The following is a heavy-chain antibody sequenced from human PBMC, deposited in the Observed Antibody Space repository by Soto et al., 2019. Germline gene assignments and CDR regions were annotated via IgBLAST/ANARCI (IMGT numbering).Heavy chain of an antibody. Sequence: TLSLTCTVSGGSISSGSSYWGWIRQHPGTGLEWIGRISYSGSTYYNPALKSRVTISIDTAKNQFSLKLTSVTAADTAVYYCARRERAAGIDWWFDPWGQG. D-gene: IGHD6-13*01. CDR1: GGSISSGSSY. CDR3: ARRERAAGIDWWFDP. J-gene: IGHJ5*02. CDR2: ISYSGST. V-gene: IGHV4-39*07.